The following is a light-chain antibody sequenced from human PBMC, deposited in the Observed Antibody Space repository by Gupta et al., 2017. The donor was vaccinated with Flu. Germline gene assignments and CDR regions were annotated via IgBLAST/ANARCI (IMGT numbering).Light chain of an antibody. Sequence: QSVLAPAPSVSGAPRQRVTVSCTWTTANIGANYDVQWYQHLPETTPKPLIYGNFDRPPGVPDRFSGSKFGISASLAITGHQADDEADYYCQSFDSGPNAYVFGTGTKVTVL. J-gene: IGLJ1*01. V-gene: IGLV1-40*01. CDR1: TANIGANYD. CDR3: QSFDSGPNAYV. CDR2: GNF.